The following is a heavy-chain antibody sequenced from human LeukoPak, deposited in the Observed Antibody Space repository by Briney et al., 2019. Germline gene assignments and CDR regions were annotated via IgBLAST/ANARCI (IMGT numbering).Heavy chain of an antibody. D-gene: IGHD4-17*01. V-gene: IGHV1-69*05. J-gene: IGHJ4*02. CDR2: IIPLFGTP. Sequence: SVKVSCKASGGSFNDYAFSWVRQAPGQGLEWMGAIIPLFGTPIYAQQFQGRFTITTDESTSTAYMELSSLTSEDTAVYFCARERTTETTWGYFDYWGQGTLVTVSS. CDR3: ARERTTETTWGYFDY. CDR1: GGSFNDYA.